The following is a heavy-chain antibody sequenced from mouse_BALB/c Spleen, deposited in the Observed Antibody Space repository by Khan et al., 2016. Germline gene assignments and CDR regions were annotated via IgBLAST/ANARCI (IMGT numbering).Heavy chain of an antibody. CDR1: GYSFTGYY. Sequence: VQLKESGPDLVKPGASVNISCKASGYSFTGYYMHWVKESHGKSLEWIGRVNPNNGGTSYNQKFKGKAILTVDKSSIIAYMELRSLTSEDSAVXYCEGMGGHYVGWGQGTTLTVSS. CDR2: VNPNNGGT. J-gene: IGHJ2*01. V-gene: IGHV1-26*01. D-gene: IGHD2-1*01. CDR3: EGMGGHYVG.